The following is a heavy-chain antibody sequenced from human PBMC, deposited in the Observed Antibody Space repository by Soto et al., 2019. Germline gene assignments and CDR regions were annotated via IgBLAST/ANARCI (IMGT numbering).Heavy chain of an antibody. CDR3: AAVPRAIIVVVPAAIRGWFDP. CDR1: GGSISSGGYY. Sequence: QVQLQESGPGLVKPSQTLSLTCTVSGGSISSGGYYRSWIRQHPGKGLEWIGYIYYSGSTYYNPSLKSRVTISVGTSKNQFSLKLSSVTAADTAVYYCAAVPRAIIVVVPAAIRGWFDPWGQGTLVTVSS. J-gene: IGHJ5*02. V-gene: IGHV4-31*03. D-gene: IGHD2-2*01. CDR2: IYYSGST.